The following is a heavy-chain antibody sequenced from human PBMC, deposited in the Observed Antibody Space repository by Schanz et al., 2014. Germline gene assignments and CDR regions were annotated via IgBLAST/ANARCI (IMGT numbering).Heavy chain of an antibody. CDR3: VTEKRMESGTWAKAFDI. CDR2: ITPYDDTI. D-gene: IGHD3-3*01. J-gene: IGHJ3*02. CDR1: NYIFTKYY. Sequence: QVQLVQSGAEVKKPGASVKLSCKASNYIFTKYYIHCVRQAPGQGLEWMGLITPYDDTIDYAKKFQGRFTMTRDTSTTTVYMELSSLRSDDTAMYYCVTEKRMESGTWAKAFDIWGQGTWVTVSS. V-gene: IGHV1-46*01.